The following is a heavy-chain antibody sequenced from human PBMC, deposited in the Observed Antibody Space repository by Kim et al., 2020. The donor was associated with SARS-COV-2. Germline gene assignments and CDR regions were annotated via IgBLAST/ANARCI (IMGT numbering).Heavy chain of an antibody. CDR1: GFTFSNYE. CDR2: ICRDGSTI. V-gene: IGHV3-48*03. D-gene: IGHD2-21*01. Sequence: GGSLRLSCAASGFTFSNYEMTWVRQAPGKGLEWVSYICRDGSTIYSSDSVKGRITISRDNAKTSLYLQMNRLRAENTAFYYCARDLPVIKDEESFSYYYKMDAWGHGTPLTVSS. CDR3: ARDLPVIKDEESFSYYYKMDA. J-gene: IGHJ6*02.